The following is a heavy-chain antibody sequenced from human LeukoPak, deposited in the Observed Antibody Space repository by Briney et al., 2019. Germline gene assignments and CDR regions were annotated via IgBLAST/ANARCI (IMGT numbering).Heavy chain of an antibody. D-gene: IGHD3-22*01. V-gene: IGHV4-34*01. CDR2: INHSGST. CDR1: GGSFSGYY. Sequence: SETLSLTCAVYGGSFSGYYWSWIRQPPGKGLEWIGEINHSGSTNYNPSLKSRVTISVDTSKNQFSLKLSSVTAADTAVYYCASPKWLSRRFPFDYWGQGTLVTVSS. CDR3: ASPKWLSRRFPFDY. J-gene: IGHJ4*02.